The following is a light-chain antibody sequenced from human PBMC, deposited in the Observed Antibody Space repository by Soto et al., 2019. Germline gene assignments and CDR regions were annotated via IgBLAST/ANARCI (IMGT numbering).Light chain of an antibody. CDR2: EVS. CDR3: QSYGSSPSANFV. V-gene: IGLV2-14*01. Sequence: QSVLTQPASVSGSPGQWITISCTGTSSDVGGYNYVSWYQQHPGKAPKLMIYEVSNRPSGVSNRFSGSKSGNTASLTISGLQAEDEADYYCQSYGSSPSANFVFGTGTKVTVL. J-gene: IGLJ1*01. CDR1: SSDVGGYNY.